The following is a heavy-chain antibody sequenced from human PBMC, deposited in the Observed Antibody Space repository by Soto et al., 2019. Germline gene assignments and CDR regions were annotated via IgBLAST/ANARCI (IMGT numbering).Heavy chain of an antibody. CDR2: IWYDGSNK. CDR1: GFTFSSYG. CDR3: ARDRGIVATISKEPGWFDP. D-gene: IGHD5-12*01. V-gene: IGHV3-33*01. J-gene: IGHJ5*02. Sequence: QVQLVESGGGVVQPGRSLRLSCAASGFTFSSYGMHWVRQAPGKGLEWVAVIWYDGSNKYYADSVKGRFTISRDNSKNALYLQRNSLRAEDTAVYYCARDRGIVATISKEPGWFDPWGQGTLVTVSS.